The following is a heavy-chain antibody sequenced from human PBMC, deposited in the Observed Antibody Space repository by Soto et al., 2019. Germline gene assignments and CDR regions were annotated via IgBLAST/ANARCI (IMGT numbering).Heavy chain of an antibody. J-gene: IGHJ3*02. V-gene: IGHV3-74*01. D-gene: IGHD2-2*01. CDR3: TREAGYCSRTSCYRRAFDS. Sequence: EVQLVESGGDLVQPGGSLRLSCAASGFTFSSHWMHWVRRVPGKGLVWVSHINTDGGITGYADSVNGRFTISRDNAKNTLYLQMNGLRVEDTSVYYCTREAGYCSRTSCYRRAFDSWGQGTMVTVSS. CDR2: INTDGGIT. CDR1: GFTFSSHW.